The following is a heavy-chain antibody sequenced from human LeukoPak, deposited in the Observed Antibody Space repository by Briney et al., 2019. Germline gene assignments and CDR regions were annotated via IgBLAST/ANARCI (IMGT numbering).Heavy chain of an antibody. J-gene: IGHJ1*01. Sequence: GGSLRLSCVGSGFTFSNHALHWVRPFPGKRLEYVSAISNNGRSTHYTDPVKGRFTVSRDNSKETVYLQLGSLRPEDTALYYCARGLSGAPDYWGRGTLVTVSS. CDR3: ARGLSGAPDY. V-gene: IGHV3-64*02. D-gene: IGHD3-10*01. CDR2: ISNNGRST. CDR1: GFTFSNHA.